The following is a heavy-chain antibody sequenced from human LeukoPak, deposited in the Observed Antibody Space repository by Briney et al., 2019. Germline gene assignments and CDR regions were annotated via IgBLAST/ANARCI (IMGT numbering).Heavy chain of an antibody. D-gene: IGHD2-15*01. CDR3: ARDCSGGSCPSGGQDVFDM. J-gene: IGHJ3*02. Sequence: SETLSPTCAVSGGSIRDKNWWSWVRQSPGKGLEWIGEVYHSGDTNYNPSLQSRVTLSVDESKNQFSLKLKSVSAADTAIYYCARDCSGGSCPSGGQDVFDMWGQGTMVTVSS. CDR1: GGSIRDKNW. CDR2: VYHSGDT. V-gene: IGHV4-4*02.